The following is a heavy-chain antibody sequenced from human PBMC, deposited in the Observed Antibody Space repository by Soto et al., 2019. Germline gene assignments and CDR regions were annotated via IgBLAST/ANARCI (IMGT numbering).Heavy chain of an antibody. D-gene: IGHD3-3*01. Sequence: GGSLRLSCAASGFTFSSYWMSWVRQAPGKGLEWVANIKQDGSEKYYVDSVKGRFTISRDNAKNSLFLQMISLRDEDTAVYYCASRVKDHVYYGVFDYWGQGDLVTVSS. V-gene: IGHV3-7*03. J-gene: IGHJ4*02. CDR2: IKQDGSEK. CDR1: GFTFSSYW. CDR3: ASRVKDHVYYGVFDY.